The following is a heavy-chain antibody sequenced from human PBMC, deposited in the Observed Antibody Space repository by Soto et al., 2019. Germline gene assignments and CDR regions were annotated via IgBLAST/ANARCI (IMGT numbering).Heavy chain of an antibody. V-gene: IGHV3-33*01. CDR2: IWYDGSNK. D-gene: IGHD6-13*01. J-gene: IGHJ3*02. Sequence: QVQLVESGGGVVQPGRSLRLSCAASGFTFSSYGMHWVRQAPGKGLEWVAVIWYDGSNKYYADSVKGRFTISRDNSKNTLYLQMNSLRAEDTAVYYCARDSSSWYSGDAFDIWGQGTMVTVSS. CDR3: ARDSSSWYSGDAFDI. CDR1: GFTFSSYG.